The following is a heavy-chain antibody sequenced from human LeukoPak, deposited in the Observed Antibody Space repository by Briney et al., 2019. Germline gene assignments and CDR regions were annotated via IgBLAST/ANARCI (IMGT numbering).Heavy chain of an antibody. V-gene: IGHV3-7*01. CDR1: GFTFSSYW. D-gene: IGHD3-3*01. J-gene: IGHJ4*02. Sequence: GGSLRLSCAASGFTFSSYWMTWVRQAPGRGREWVANIRQDGSDEYYVDSVKGGFTISRDNAKNSLYLQMNSLRAEDTAVYYCARDVRTIFGGHNYWGQGTLVTVSS. CDR2: IRQDGSDE. CDR3: ARDVRTIFGGHNY.